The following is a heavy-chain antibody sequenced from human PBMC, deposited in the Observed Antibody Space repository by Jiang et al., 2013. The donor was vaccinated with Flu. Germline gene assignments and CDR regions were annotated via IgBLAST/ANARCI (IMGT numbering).Heavy chain of an antibody. CDR3: ARSPGRHFFDS. J-gene: IGHJ4*02. V-gene: IGHV4-34*01. CDR1: GGSVSDSY. CDR2: NTHSGNT. D-gene: IGHD2/OR15-2a*01. Sequence: LLKPSETLSLTCVVCGGSVSDSYWNWIRQPPGKGLEWIGENTHSGNTKYNPSLKSRVTISVDTSNNQFSLKLTSVTAADAALYFCARSPGRHFFDSWGQGTLVTVSS.